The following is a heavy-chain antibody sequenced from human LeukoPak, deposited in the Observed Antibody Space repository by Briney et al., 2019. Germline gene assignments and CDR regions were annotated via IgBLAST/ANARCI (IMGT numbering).Heavy chain of an antibody. CDR3: ARETMVRGVISGWFDP. CDR1: GGSFSGYH. Sequence: SDTLSLTCAVNGGSFSGYHWSWIRQPPGKGLEWISKINHSGSTSYNPSLESRATISVDTPKNQLSLKMSSVTAADTAVYYCARETMVRGVISGWFDPWGQGTLVTVSS. J-gene: IGHJ5*02. CDR2: INHSGST. D-gene: IGHD3-10*01. V-gene: IGHV4-34*01.